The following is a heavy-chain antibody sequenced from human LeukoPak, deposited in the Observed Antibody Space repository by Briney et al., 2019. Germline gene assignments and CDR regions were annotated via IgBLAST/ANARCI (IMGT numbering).Heavy chain of an antibody. CDR3: ARTANYGDFDY. D-gene: IGHD4-17*01. V-gene: IGHV4-59*08. Sequence: SETLSLTCTVSGGSISSYYWSWIRQPPGKGLEWIGYIYYSGSTNYNPSLKSRVTISVDTSKNQLSLKLSSVTAADTAVYYCARTANYGDFDYWGQGTLVTVSS. CDR2: IYYSGST. CDR1: GGSISSYY. J-gene: IGHJ4*02.